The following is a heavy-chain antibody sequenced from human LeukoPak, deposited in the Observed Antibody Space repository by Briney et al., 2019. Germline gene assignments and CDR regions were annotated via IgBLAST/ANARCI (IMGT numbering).Heavy chain of an antibody. J-gene: IGHJ4*02. V-gene: IGHV3-23*01. CDR1: GFAFSNYA. CDR2: IRGSGGNT. D-gene: IGHD3-10*01. CDR3: AKDRATYYSGGFDY. Sequence: PGGSLRLSCAASGFAFSNYAMSWVRQAPGKGLEWVSTIRGSGGNTYYADPVKGRFTISRDNSKNTLYLQMNSLRAEDTAVYFCAKDRATYYSGGFDYWGQGTLLTVSS.